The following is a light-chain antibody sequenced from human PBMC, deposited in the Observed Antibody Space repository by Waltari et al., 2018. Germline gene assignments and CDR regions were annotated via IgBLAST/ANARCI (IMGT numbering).Light chain of an antibody. CDR3: QSVDSSGTYV. Sequence: SYELTQPPSVSVSPGQTATITCSGDALAKQYVYWYQQKSGQAPVRVIFKDTERPSGIPERFSGSSSGTTLTLTISGVQAEDEADYYCQSVDSSGTYVFGTGTKVTVL. V-gene: IGLV3-25*03. J-gene: IGLJ1*01. CDR1: ALAKQY. CDR2: KDT.